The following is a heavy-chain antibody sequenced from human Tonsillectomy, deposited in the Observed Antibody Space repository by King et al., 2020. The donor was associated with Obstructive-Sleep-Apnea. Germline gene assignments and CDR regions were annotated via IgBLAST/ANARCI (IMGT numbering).Heavy chain of an antibody. V-gene: IGHV1-46*01. CDR1: GYTFTTYY. CDR3: ASDSYSSRPGWFDA. J-gene: IGHJ5*02. D-gene: IGHD6-19*01. CDR2: INPSGTST. Sequence: VQLVQSGAEVKKPGASVKVSCKASGYTFTTYYIHWVRQAPGQGLEWMGLINPSGTSTTYAHKFQGRVTMTRDTSTRTVYMDLSSLRSEDTGVYYCASDSYSSRPGWFDAWGQGTLVTVSS.